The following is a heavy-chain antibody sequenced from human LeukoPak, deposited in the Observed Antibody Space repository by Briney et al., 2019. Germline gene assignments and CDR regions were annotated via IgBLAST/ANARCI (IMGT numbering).Heavy chain of an antibody. J-gene: IGHJ4*02. Sequence: PSETLSLTCAVSGGSISSGGYSWSWIRQPPGKGLEWIGYIYYSGSTYYNPSLKSRVTISVDTSKNQFSLKLSSVTAADTAVYYCARGLLCSGGSCYGSKYYFDYWGQGTLVTVSS. D-gene: IGHD2-15*01. V-gene: IGHV4-30-4*07. CDR1: GGSISSGGYS. CDR3: ARGLLCSGGSCYGSKYYFDY. CDR2: IYYSGST.